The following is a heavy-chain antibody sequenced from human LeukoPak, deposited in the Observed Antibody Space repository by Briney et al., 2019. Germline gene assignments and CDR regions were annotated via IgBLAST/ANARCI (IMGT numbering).Heavy chain of an antibody. CDR3: ARGPLSITIFGVVPPRFDP. D-gene: IGHD3-3*01. Sequence: SETLSLTCAVYGGSFSGYYWSWIRQPPGKGLEWIGEINHSGSTNYNPSLKSRVTISVDTSKNQFSLKLSSMTAADTAVYYCARGPLSITIFGVVPPRFDPWGQGTLVTVSS. V-gene: IGHV4-34*01. J-gene: IGHJ5*02. CDR1: GGSFSGYY. CDR2: INHSGST.